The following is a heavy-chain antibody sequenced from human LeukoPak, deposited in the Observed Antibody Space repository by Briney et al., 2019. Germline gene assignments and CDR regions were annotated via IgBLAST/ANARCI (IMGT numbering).Heavy chain of an antibody. CDR1: GFTVSSNS. Sequence: GGSLRLSCTVSGFTVSSNSMSWVRQAPGKGLEWVSFIYSGTIHYSDSVKGRFTISRDNSKNTLYLQMNSLRAGDTAVYYCARGVYAYFDYWGQGTLVTVSS. CDR2: IYSGTI. J-gene: IGHJ4*02. D-gene: IGHD3-16*01. CDR3: ARGVYAYFDY. V-gene: IGHV3-53*01.